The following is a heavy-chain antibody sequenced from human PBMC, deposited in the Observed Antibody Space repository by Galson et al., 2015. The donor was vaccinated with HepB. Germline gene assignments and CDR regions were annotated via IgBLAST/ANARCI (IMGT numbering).Heavy chain of an antibody. V-gene: IGHV1-46*01. J-gene: IGHJ5*02. Sequence: SVKVSCKASGYTFTSYHMHWVRQAPGQGLEWMGIINPSGGSTSYAQKFQGRVTMTRDTSTSTVYMELSSLRSEDTAVYYCAGEGATTGPYNWFDPWGQGTLVTVPS. CDR1: GYTFTSYH. CDR2: INPSGGST. CDR3: AGEGATTGPYNWFDP. D-gene: IGHD1-26*01.